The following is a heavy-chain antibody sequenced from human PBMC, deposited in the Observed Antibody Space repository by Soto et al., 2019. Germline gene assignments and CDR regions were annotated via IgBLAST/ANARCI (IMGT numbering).Heavy chain of an antibody. CDR3: ATFSGFFIISPFDA. V-gene: IGHV4-4*02. Sequence: PSETLSLTCGVSGDSISSVNWWSWVRQSPGKGLEWIGEIYHSGSTNYNPSLKSRVTMSVDKSKNQFSLQLASVAAADTAVYYCATFSGFFIISPFDAWGRGFLVTVSS. J-gene: IGHJ5*02. D-gene: IGHD3-10*01. CDR2: IYHSGST. CDR1: GDSISSVNW.